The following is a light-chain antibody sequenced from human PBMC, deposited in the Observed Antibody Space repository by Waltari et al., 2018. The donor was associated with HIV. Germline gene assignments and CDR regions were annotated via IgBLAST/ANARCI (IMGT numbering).Light chain of an antibody. J-gene: IGLJ1*01. CDR1: GSNIEAGYD. V-gene: IGLV1-40*01. CDR2: GNT. Sequence: QSVLPPPPSVSAAPGPWVTTSCTGSGSNIEAGYDVHCDQHPPKAAAKLLIHGNTNRPSGISALFSGSRSCASCSLVITGLRAEDEADYYCQSFDRSLTGYVFGTGTKVTVL. CDR3: QSFDRSLTGYV.